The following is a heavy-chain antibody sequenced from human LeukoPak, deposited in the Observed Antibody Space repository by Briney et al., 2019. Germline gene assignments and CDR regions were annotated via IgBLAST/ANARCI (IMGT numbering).Heavy chain of an antibody. J-gene: IGHJ4*02. V-gene: IGHV3-23*01. Sequence: GGSLRLSCAASGFTFTDYAMSWVRQVPGKGLEWVSTISAGGTTTYYADSVKGRFTISRDNSKNTLYLQMNGLRAEDTAVYYCARGRQNYGDYPYWGQGTLVTVSS. D-gene: IGHD4-17*01. CDR1: GFTFTDYA. CDR2: ISAGGTTT. CDR3: ARGRQNYGDYPY.